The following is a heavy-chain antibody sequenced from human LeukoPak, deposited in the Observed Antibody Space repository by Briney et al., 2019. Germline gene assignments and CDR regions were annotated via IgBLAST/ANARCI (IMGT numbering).Heavy chain of an antibody. CDR3: ASWLCSGGSCPRVGDV. D-gene: IGHD2-15*01. CDR1: GFTFSSYW. CDR2: IKQDGNEK. Sequence: GGSLRLSCAASGFTFSSYWMSWVGRAPGKGREGVANIKQDGNEKYYVDSVKGRFTISRDNAKNSLYLQMNSLRAEDTAVYYCASWLCSGGSCPRVGDVWGKGTTVTVSS. V-gene: IGHV3-7*01. J-gene: IGHJ6*04.